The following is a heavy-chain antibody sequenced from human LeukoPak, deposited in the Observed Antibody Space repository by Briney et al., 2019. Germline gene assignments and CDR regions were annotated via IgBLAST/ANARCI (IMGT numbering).Heavy chain of an antibody. V-gene: IGHV4-31*03. CDR1: GGSISSGGYY. Sequence: SQTLSLTCTVSGGSISSGGYYWSWIRQLPVKGLEWIGYIFYTGTTYHNPSLKSRVSISVDTSNNQFSLKLSSVTAADTAVYYCARALTTLHYYYYYGMDVWGQGTTVTVSS. J-gene: IGHJ6*02. CDR3: ARALTTLHYYYYYGMDV. CDR2: IFYTGTT. D-gene: IGHD4-17*01.